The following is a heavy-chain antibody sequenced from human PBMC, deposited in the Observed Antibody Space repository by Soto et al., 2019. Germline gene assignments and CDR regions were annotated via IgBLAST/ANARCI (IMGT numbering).Heavy chain of an antibody. CDR2: IYYSGST. V-gene: IGHV4-31*03. CDR3: AVCMTAAAGSNSSDP. Sequence: PSETLSLTCTVSGGSISSGGYYWSWIRQHPGKGLEWIGYIYYSGSTYYNPSLKSRVTISVDTSKNQFSLKLSSVTAADTAVYYCAVCMTAAAGSNSSDPWGQGTLVTVSS. CDR1: GGSISSGGYY. D-gene: IGHD6-13*01. J-gene: IGHJ5*02.